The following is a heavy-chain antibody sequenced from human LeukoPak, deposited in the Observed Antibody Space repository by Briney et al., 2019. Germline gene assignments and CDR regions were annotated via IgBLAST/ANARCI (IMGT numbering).Heavy chain of an antibody. CDR2: ISGGGST. CDR1: GFTFNSFA. V-gene: IGHV3-23*01. J-gene: IGHJ4*02. CDR3: AKSGLNRFDY. Sequence: GGALRLSCAASGFTFNSFAMSWVRQAPGKGLEWVSAISGGGSTYYADSVKGRFTISRDNSKNTLYLQMNSLRAEDTAVYYCAKSGLNRFDYWGQGTLVTVSS. D-gene: IGHD2-15*01.